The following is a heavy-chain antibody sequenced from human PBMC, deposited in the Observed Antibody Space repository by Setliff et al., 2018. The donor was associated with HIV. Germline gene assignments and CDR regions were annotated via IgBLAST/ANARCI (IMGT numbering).Heavy chain of an antibody. Sequence: SETLSLTCAVYGGSFSGSYWSWIRQAPRKGLEWIGEINHSGITHYNPSLETRVTMFADTSKNQFSLRLSPVTVADAAIYYCAKGPRGLGLTYYFDYWAQGSQVTVSS. J-gene: IGHJ4*02. CDR3: AKGPRGLGLTYYFDY. D-gene: IGHD7-27*01. V-gene: IGHV4-34*01. CDR2: INHSGIT. CDR1: GGSFSGSY.